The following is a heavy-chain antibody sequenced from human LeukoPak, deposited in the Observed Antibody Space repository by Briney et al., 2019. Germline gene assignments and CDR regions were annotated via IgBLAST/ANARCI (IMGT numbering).Heavy chain of an antibody. CDR1: GYTFTSYY. CDR3: ARADYTPSWGMDV. Sequence: VASVKVSCKASGYTFTSYYMHLVRQSPGQGLEWMGIINPSGGSTSYAQKFQGRVTMTRDMSTSTVYMELSSLRSEDTAVYYCARADYTPSWGMDVWGKGTTVTVSS. V-gene: IGHV1-46*01. J-gene: IGHJ6*04. D-gene: IGHD4-11*01. CDR2: INPSGGST.